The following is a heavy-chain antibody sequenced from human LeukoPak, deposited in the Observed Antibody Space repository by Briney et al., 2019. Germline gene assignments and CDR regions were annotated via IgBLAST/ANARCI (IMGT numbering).Heavy chain of an antibody. Sequence: PSETLSLTCTVSGGSISSYYWSWIRQPPGKGLEWIGYIYYSGSTNYNPSLKSRVTISVDTSKNQLSLKLSSVTAADTAVYYCARGGKGIAAAGTSDYWGQGTLVTVSS. CDR1: GGSISSYY. CDR2: IYYSGST. CDR3: ARGGKGIAAAGTSDY. D-gene: IGHD6-13*01. V-gene: IGHV4-59*01. J-gene: IGHJ4*02.